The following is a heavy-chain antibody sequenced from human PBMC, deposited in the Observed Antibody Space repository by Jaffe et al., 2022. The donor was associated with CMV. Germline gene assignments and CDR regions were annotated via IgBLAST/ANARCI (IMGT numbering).Heavy chain of an antibody. D-gene: IGHD3-22*01. CDR3: AKDPASFSSGPYYFDY. CDR2: ISWNSGSI. CDR1: GFTFDDYA. Sequence: EVQLVESGGGLVQPGRSLRLSCAASGFTFDDYAMHWVRQAPGKGLEWVSGISWNSGSIGYADSVKGRFTISRDNAKNSLYLQMNSLRAEDTALYYCAKDPASFSSGPYYFDYWGQGTLVTVSS. V-gene: IGHV3-9*01. J-gene: IGHJ4*02.